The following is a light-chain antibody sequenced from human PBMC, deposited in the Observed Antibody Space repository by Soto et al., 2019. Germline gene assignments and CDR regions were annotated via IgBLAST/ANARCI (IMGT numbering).Light chain of an antibody. CDR1: HDIRNS. Sequence: DIQMTQSPSSLSASVGDRVTNTCRASHDIRNSLVWFQQKPGKVPQLLIYAASILQYGVPSRFSGGGSGTDFTLTISGLQPEDVATYYCQNQDSAPRTFGQGIKVEI. J-gene: IGKJ1*01. CDR2: AAS. V-gene: IGKV1-27*01. CDR3: QNQDSAPRT.